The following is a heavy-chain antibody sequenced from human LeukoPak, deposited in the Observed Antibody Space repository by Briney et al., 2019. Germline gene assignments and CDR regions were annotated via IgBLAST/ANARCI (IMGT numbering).Heavy chain of an antibody. J-gene: IGHJ4*02. CDR3: ARDPSSTSGYFDY. CDR1: GFTFCSYW. V-gene: IGHV3-74*01. D-gene: IGHD2-2*01. CDR2: IESDGSST. Sequence: GGSLRLSSAASGFTFCSYWMHWVRQAPGKGLVWVSRIESDGSSTSYADSVKGRFTISRDNAKNTLDLQMNSLRAEDTAVYYCARDPSSTSGYFDYWGQGTLVIVSS.